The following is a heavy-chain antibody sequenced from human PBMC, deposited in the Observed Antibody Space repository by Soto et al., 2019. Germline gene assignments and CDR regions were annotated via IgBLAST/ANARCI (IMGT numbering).Heavy chain of an antibody. V-gene: IGHV1-46*02. D-gene: IGHD5-12*01. CDR2: INPSGGST. CDR3: ASGLYSGYDYFDY. Sequence: ASVKVSCKASGGTFDNDAIVWVRQAPGQGLEWVGIINPSGGSTSYAQKFQGRVTMTRDTSTSTVYMELSSLRSEDTAVYYCASGLYSGYDYFDYWGQGTLVTVS. CDR1: GGTFDNDA. J-gene: IGHJ4*02.